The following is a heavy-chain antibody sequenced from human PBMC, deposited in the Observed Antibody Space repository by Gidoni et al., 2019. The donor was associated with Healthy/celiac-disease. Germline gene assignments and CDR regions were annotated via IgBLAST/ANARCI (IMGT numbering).Heavy chain of an antibody. J-gene: IGHJ4*02. Sequence: EVQLVESGGELVKPGGSMRLCGAASGFTFSSYSMNWVRQAPGKGLEWVSSICSSCSYIYYASSVKCRFTISRDNAMNSLYLQMNSLRAEDTAVYYCARDRPSGSGSYSFDYWGQGTLVTVSS. D-gene: IGHD3-10*01. CDR1: GFTFSSYS. CDR2: ICSSCSYI. V-gene: IGHV3-21*01. CDR3: ARDRPSGSGSYSFDY.